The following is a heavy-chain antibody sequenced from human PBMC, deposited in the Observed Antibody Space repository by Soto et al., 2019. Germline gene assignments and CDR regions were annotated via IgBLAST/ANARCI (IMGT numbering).Heavy chain of an antibody. CDR3: ARGVVVVTATYGMDV. D-gene: IGHD2-15*01. CDR2: ISSNGGST. Sequence: EVQLVESGGGLVQPGGSLRLSCAASGFTFSSYAMHWVRQAPGKGLEYVSAISSNGGSTYYANSVKGRFTISRDNSKNTLYLQTGSLRAEDMAVYYCARGVVVVTATYGMDVWGQGTTVTVSS. V-gene: IGHV3-64*01. J-gene: IGHJ6*02. CDR1: GFTFSSYA.